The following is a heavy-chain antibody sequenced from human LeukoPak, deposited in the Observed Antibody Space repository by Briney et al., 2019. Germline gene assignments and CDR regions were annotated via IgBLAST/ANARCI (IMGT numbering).Heavy chain of an antibody. V-gene: IGHV4-31*03. CDR2: INHSGST. CDR1: GGSISSGGYY. J-gene: IGHJ4*02. CDR3: ARRTDSSGYYFDY. Sequence: SETLSLTCTVSGGSISSGGYYWSWIRQHPGKGLEWIGEINHSGSTNYNPSLKSRVTISVDTSKNQFSLKLSSVTAADTAVYYCARRTDSSGYYFDYWGQGTLVTVSS. D-gene: IGHD3-22*01.